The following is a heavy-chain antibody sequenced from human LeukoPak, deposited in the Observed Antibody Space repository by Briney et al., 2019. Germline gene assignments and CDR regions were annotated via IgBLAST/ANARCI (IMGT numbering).Heavy chain of an antibody. CDR2: INPNSGGT. J-gene: IGHJ6*03. D-gene: IGHD3-10*01. Sequence: ASVKVSCKASGYTFTVYYIHWVRQAPGQGLEWMGWINPNSGGTNYAQKFQGRVTMTRDTSISTAYMELSRLRSDDTAVYYCARDHPGSLPYYYYYMDVWGKGTTVTVSS. V-gene: IGHV1-2*02. CDR1: GYTFTVYY. CDR3: ARDHPGSLPYYYYYMDV.